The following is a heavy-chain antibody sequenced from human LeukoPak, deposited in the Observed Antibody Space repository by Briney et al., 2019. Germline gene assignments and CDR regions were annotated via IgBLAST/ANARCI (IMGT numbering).Heavy chain of an antibody. Sequence: SETLSLTCTVSGASISSSYWSWVRQPPGKRLEWIGFIYYNGNTNSNPSLKSRVTISVDTSKNQFSLKLTSVTAADTAAYYCVRGNYDNRGYSNAFDIWGQGAMVTVSS. V-gene: IGHV4-59*01. CDR1: GASISSSY. CDR2: IYYNGNT. J-gene: IGHJ3*02. CDR3: VRGNYDNRGYSNAFDI. D-gene: IGHD3-22*01.